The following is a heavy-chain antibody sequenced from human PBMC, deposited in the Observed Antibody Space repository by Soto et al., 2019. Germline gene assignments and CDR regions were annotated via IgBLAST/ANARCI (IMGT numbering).Heavy chain of an antibody. CDR1: GDSISNYY. CDR3: GRPLFSDV. D-gene: IGHD2-21*01. CDR2: FSYTGTT. V-gene: IGHV4-59*08. Sequence: QVQLQESGPGLVKPSETLSLTCSVSGDSISNYYWNWIRQPPGKGLEWIGYFSYTGTTNYNPSLKSRVTMSADTSKNHFFLKLSSVTAADTAVYYCGRPLFSDVWGQGTTVTVSS. J-gene: IGHJ6*02.